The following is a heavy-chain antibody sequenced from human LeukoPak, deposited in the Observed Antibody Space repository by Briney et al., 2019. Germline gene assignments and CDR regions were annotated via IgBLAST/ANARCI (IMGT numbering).Heavy chain of an antibody. CDR3: ARVRETVGATH. CDR2: IIPILGIA. Sequence: GASVKVSCKASGGTFSSYAISWVRQAPGQGLEWMGRIIPILGIANYAQKFQGRVTITADKSTCTAYMELSSLRSEDTAVYYCARVRETVGATHWGQGTLVTVSS. D-gene: IGHD1-26*01. J-gene: IGHJ4*02. V-gene: IGHV1-69*04. CDR1: GGTFSSYA.